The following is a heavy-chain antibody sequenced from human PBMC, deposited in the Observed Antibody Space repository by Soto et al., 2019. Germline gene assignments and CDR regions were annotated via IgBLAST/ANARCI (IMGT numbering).Heavy chain of an antibody. Sequence: GGSLRLSCAASGFSFSSYGMHWVRQAPGKGLEWLALIWYDGSKELYADAVKGRFTISRDNSKNTAYLQMNSLRAEDTAVYFCARVNGCAGDCYSGLLDYWGQGTLVTVSS. D-gene: IGHD2-21*01. CDR3: ARVNGCAGDCYSGLLDY. CDR1: GFSFSSYG. V-gene: IGHV3-33*01. J-gene: IGHJ4*02. CDR2: IWYDGSKE.